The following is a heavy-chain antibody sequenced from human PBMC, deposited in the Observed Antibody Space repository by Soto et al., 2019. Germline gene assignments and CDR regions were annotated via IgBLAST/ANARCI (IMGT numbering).Heavy chain of an antibody. V-gene: IGHV4-59*01. J-gene: IGHJ6*02. CDR3: ARERRVYGSGTGYYYYGMDV. Sequence: SETLSLTCTVSGGSISSYYWSWIRQPPGKGLEWIGYIYYSGSTNYNPSLKSRVTTSVDTSKNQFSLKLSSVTAADTAVYYCARERRVYGSGTGYYYYGMDVWGQGTTVTVSS. D-gene: IGHD3-10*01. CDR1: GGSISSYY. CDR2: IYYSGST.